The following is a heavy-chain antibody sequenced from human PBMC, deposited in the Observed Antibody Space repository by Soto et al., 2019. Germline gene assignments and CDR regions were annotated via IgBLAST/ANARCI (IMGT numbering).Heavy chain of an antibody. D-gene: IGHD5-18*01. J-gene: IGHJ4*02. Sequence: GVSLRISYAASGFTFSSYAMSWVRQAPGKGLEWVSAISGSGGSTYYADAVKGRFTISRDNSKNTLYLQMNSLRAEDTAVYYCAKDLAGYSYGQFDYWGQGTLVTVSS. CDR1: GFTFSSYA. CDR2: ISGSGGST. V-gene: IGHV3-23*01. CDR3: AKDLAGYSYGQFDY.